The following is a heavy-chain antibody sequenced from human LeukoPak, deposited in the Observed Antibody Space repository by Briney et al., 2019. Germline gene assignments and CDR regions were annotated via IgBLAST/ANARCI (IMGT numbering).Heavy chain of an antibody. Sequence: PSQTLSLTCTVSGGSISSGSYYWNWIRQPAGKGLEWIGRIYTSGSTNYNPSLKSRVTFSIDASKNQFSLKVRSVTAADTAVYYCAREGQYQLLSILYWGQGTLVTVSS. J-gene: IGHJ4*02. D-gene: IGHD2-2*01. V-gene: IGHV4-61*02. CDR2: IYTSGST. CDR1: GGSISSGSYY. CDR3: AREGQYQLLSILY.